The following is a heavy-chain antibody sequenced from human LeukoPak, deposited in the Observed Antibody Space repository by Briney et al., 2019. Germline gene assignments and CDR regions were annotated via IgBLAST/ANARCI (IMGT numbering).Heavy chain of an antibody. V-gene: IGHV4-34*01. CDR3: ARGYWSGGSCYSGDY. D-gene: IGHD2-15*01. J-gene: IGHJ4*02. CDR1: GGSFSGYY. CDR2: INHSGST. Sequence: PSETLSLTCAVYGGSFSGYYWSWIRQPPGKGLEWIGEINHSGSTNYNPSLKSRVTISVDTSKNQFSLKLSSVTAADTAMYYCARGYWSGGSCYSGDYWGQGTLVTVSS.